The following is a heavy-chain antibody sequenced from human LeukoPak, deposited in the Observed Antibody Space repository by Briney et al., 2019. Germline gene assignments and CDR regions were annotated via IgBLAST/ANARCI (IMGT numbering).Heavy chain of an antibody. CDR2: IIPIFGTA. J-gene: IGHJ3*02. CDR3: AKDEGGAAGYHDAFDI. V-gene: IGHV1-69*05. D-gene: IGHD3-9*01. CDR1: GGTFSSYA. Sequence: SVKVSCKASGGTFSSYAISWVRQAPGQGLEWMGGIIPIFGTANYAQKFQGRVTITTDESTSTAYMELSSLRSEDTAVYYCAKDEGGAAGYHDAFDIWGQGTKVTVSS.